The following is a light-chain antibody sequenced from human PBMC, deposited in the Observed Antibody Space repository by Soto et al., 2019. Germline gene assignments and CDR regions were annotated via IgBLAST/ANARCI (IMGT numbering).Light chain of an antibody. J-gene: IGLJ1*01. CDR1: TSDVGGYNY. Sequence: QSALPQPRSVSGSPGQSVTISCTGTTSDVGGYNYVSWYQQHPGKVPKLMIYDVTKRPSGVPDRFSGSKSGNTASLTISGLRPGDEADYYCCSYAGSYTFYVFGTGTKVTLL. V-gene: IGLV2-11*01. CDR3: CSYAGSYTFYV. CDR2: DVT.